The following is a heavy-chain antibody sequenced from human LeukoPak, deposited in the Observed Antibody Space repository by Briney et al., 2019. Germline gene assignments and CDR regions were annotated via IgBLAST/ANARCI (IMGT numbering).Heavy chain of an antibody. D-gene: IGHD3-16*01. CDR1: GGSFSGYY. V-gene: IGHV4-34*01. J-gene: IGHJ6*03. CDR3: ARGRIGGRYVYRGSYMDV. Sequence: PSETLSLTCAVYGGSFSGYYWSWIRQPPGKGLEWIGEINHSGSTNYNPSLKSRVTISVDTSKNQFSLKLSSVTAADTAVYYCARGRIGGRYVYRGSYMDVWGKGTTVTVSS. CDR2: INHSGST.